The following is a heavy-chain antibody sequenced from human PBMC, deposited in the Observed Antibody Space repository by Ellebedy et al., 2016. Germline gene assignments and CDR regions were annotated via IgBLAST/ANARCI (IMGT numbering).Heavy chain of an antibody. D-gene: IGHD6-6*01. J-gene: IGHJ4*02. CDR3: ARHVRYSSSPPFDY. CDR1: GGSISSSSYY. CDR2: IYYSGST. Sequence: SETLSLTCTVSGGSISSSSYYWGWIRQPPGKGLEWIGSIYYSGSTYYNPSLKSRVTISVDTSKNQCSLKLSSVTAADTAVYYCARHVRYSSSPPFDYWGQGTLVTVSS. V-gene: IGHV4-39*01.